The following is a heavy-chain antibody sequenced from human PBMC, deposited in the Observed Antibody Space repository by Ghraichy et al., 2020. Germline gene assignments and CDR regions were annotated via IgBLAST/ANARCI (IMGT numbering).Heavy chain of an antibody. D-gene: IGHD3-10*01. CDR3: ARGRGNSGSYYFDY. CDR1: GFTFSNYA. V-gene: IGHV3-23*01. J-gene: IGHJ4*02. CDR2: VRSGGGST. Sequence: GESLNISCAASGFTFSNYAMSWVRQAPGKGLEWVSTVRSGGGSTYYADSVKGLFTISRDNSNNTLCLQMSSLRAEDTAVYYCARGRGNSGSYYFDYWGQGALVTVSS.